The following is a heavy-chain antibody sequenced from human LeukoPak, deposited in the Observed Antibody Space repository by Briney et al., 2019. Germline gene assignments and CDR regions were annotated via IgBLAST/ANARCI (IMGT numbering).Heavy chain of an antibody. Sequence: SETLSLTCAVYGGPFRGYYWSWIRQPPGKGLEWIGEINHSGSTNYNPSLKSRVTISVDTSKNQFSLRLSSVTAADTAVYYCARDGEYCSGGSCYPYWGQGTLVTVSS. CDR3: ARDGEYCSGGSCYPY. J-gene: IGHJ4*02. CDR2: INHSGST. CDR1: GGPFRGYY. D-gene: IGHD2-15*01. V-gene: IGHV4-34*01.